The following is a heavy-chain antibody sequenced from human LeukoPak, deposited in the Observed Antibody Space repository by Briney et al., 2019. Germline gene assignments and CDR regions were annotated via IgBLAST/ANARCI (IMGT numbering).Heavy chain of an antibody. D-gene: IGHD3-10*01. V-gene: IGHV3-33*01. CDR1: GFTFSSYG. J-gene: IGHJ6*03. CDR2: IWYDGSNK. Sequence: GGSLRLSCAASGFTFSSYGMHWVRQAPGKGLEWVAVIWYDGSNKYYADSVKGRFTISRDNSKNTLYLQMNSLRAEDTAVYYCASLGYGSGSYLLYYYYYYYMDVWGKGTTVTVSS. CDR3: ASLGYGSGSYLLYYYYYYYMDV.